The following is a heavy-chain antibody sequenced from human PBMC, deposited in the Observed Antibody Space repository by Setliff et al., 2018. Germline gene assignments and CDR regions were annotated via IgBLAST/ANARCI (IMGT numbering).Heavy chain of an antibody. J-gene: IGHJ4*02. CDR1: GYTFDDYG. Sequence: ASVKVSCKTSGYTFDDYGIAWVRQAPGQGLEWMGWISPHTGNTYYTPKLHGRVTLTTDTSARTAYMELRSLSCDDTAVYYCSRLVRFCTRTACQRLSGGEFWGQGTLVTVSS. CDR3: SRLVRFCTRTACQRLSGGEF. D-gene: IGHD2-8*01. V-gene: IGHV1-18*01. CDR2: ISPHTGNT.